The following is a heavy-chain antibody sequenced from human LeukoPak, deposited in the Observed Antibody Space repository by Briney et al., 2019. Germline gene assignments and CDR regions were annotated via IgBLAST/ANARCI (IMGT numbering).Heavy chain of an antibody. V-gene: IGHV1-18*01. J-gene: IGHJ5*02. CDR2: ISAYNGNT. D-gene: IGHD3-22*01. CDR1: GYTFTSYG. CDR3: AREDYYDSSGYYWFDP. Sequence: ASVKVSCKASGYTFTSYGISWVRQAPGQGLEWMGWISAYNGNTNYAQKLPGRVTMTTDTSTSTAYMELRSLRSDDTAVYYCAREDYYDSSGYYWFDPWGQGTLVTVSS.